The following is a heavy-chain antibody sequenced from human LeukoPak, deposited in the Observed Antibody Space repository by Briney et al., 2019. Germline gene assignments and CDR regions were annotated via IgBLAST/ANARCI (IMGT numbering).Heavy chain of an antibody. J-gene: IGHJ3*01. Sequence: GQPMQIPCKASGYRFNAYWIAWVRQMPGHGLEWMGIIYPDDSDTRYSPSFQGQVTISADKSDRTAYLQWSSLKASDTAMYYCARPNITSYYDSRGYDAFDVWGQGTMVTVSS. CDR3: ARPNITSYYDSRGYDAFDV. V-gene: IGHV5-51*01. D-gene: IGHD3-22*01. CDR1: GYRFNAYW. CDR2: IYPDDSDT.